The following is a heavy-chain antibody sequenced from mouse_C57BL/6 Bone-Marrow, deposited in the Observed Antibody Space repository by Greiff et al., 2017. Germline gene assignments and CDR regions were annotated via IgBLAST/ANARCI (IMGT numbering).Heavy chain of an antibody. CDR3: AKLLAY. CDR1: GFTFSDYG. J-gene: IGHJ3*01. CDR2: ISSGSSTI. Sequence: DVMLVESGGGLVKPGGSLKLSCAASGFTFSDYGMHWVRQAPEKGLEWVAYISSGSSTIYYADTVKGRFTISRDNAKNTVFLQMTSLRSEDTAMYYCAKLLAYWGQGTLVTVSA. V-gene: IGHV5-17*01.